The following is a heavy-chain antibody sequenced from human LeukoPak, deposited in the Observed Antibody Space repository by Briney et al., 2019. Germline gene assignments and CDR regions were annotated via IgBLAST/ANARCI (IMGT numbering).Heavy chain of an antibody. V-gene: IGHV3-23*01. CDR3: AKMDAPAAEDIVATKTQPPPYYYYGMDV. CDR1: GFTFSSYA. CDR2: ISGTGGST. J-gene: IGHJ6*02. Sequence: GGSLRLSCATSGFTFSSYAVSWVRQAPGKGLEWVSTISGTGGSTYYAHSVKGRFTISRDNAKNSLYLQLNSLRAEDTALYYCAKMDAPAAEDIVATKTQPPPYYYYGMDVWGQGTTVTVSS. D-gene: IGHD5-12*01.